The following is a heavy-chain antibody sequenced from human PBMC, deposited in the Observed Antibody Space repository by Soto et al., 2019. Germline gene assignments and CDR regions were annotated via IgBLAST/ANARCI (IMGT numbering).Heavy chain of an antibody. CDR3: AGGYCSSTSCYGYYYYGMDV. CDR1: GFTFSSYD. D-gene: IGHD2-2*01. CDR2: IGTAGDT. Sequence: ESGGGLVQPGGSLRLSCAASGFTFSSYDMHWVRQATGKGLEWVSAIGTAGDTYYPGSVKGRFTISRENAKNSLYLQMNSLRAEDTAVYYCAGGYCSSTSCYGYYYYGMDVWGQGTTVTVSS. V-gene: IGHV3-13*01. J-gene: IGHJ6*02.